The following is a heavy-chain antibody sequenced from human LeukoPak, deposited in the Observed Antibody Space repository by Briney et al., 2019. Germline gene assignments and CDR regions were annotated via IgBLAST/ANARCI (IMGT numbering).Heavy chain of an antibody. Sequence: ASVKVSCEASGYTFNGYYMHWVRQAPGQGLEWMGWINPNSGGTNHAQKFQGRVTMTRDTSISTAYMELSRLRSDDTAVYYCARDRPLDADDYYGFYFFDYWGQGTLVTVSS. D-gene: IGHD3-10*01. CDR3: ARDRPLDADDYYGFYFFDY. CDR2: INPNSGGT. J-gene: IGHJ4*02. V-gene: IGHV1-2*02. CDR1: GYTFNGYY.